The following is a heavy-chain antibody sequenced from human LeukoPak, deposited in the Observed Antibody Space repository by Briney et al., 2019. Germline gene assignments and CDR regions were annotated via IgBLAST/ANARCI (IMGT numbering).Heavy chain of an antibody. CDR2: IYYSGST. J-gene: IGHJ4*02. Sequence: QSSETLSLTCTVSGGSISSYYWSWIRQPPGKGLEWIGYIYYSGSTNYNPSLKSRVTISVDTSKNQFSLKLSSVTAADTAVYYCAGLWGSGSYSSLYYFDYWGQGTLVTVSS. D-gene: IGHD3-10*01. CDR1: GGSISSYY. CDR3: AGLWGSGSYSSLYYFDY. V-gene: IGHV4-59*08.